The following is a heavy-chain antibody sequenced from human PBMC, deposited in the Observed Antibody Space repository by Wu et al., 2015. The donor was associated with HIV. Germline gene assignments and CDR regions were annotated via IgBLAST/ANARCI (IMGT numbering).Heavy chain of an antibody. V-gene: IGHV1-8*01. CDR2: MNPNSGNT. CDR3: ARASPGSGWD. Sequence: QVHLVQSGAEVRKPGASVKVSCEASGYSFTNYDINWVRQATGQGLEWMGWMNPNSGNTGYTKKFQGRVTMTRNTSVSTAYMELRRLRAEDTAVYYCARASPGSGWDWGQGTLVTVSS. J-gene: IGHJ4*02. CDR1: GYSFTNYD. D-gene: IGHD6-19*01.